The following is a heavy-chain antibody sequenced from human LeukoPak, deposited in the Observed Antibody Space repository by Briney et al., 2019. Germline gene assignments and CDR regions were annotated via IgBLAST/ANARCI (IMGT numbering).Heavy chain of an antibody. CDR2: ITSNGGST. Sequence: PGGSLRLSCAASGFTFSSYAMHWVRQAPGKGLEYVSSITSNGGSTYSANSVKGRFTISRDNSKNTLYLQMGSLRTEDMAVYYCARGGRWLQPFDYWGQGTLVTVSS. CDR3: ARGGRWLQPFDY. J-gene: IGHJ4*02. V-gene: IGHV3-64*01. CDR1: GFTFSSYA. D-gene: IGHD5-24*01.